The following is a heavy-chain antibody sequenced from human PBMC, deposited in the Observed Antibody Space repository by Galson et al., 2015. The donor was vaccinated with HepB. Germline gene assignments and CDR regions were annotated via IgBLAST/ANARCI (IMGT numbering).Heavy chain of an antibody. Sequence: SLRLSCAASGFTFSTYSMNWVRQAPGKGLEWVSSITSSSRNMYYADSVKGRFTISRDNAKNSLYLQMNRLRVEDTAVYYCAKDRGYSSSWYLGPYHYYGLDVWGRGTTVTVSS. CDR2: ITSSSRNM. D-gene: IGHD6-13*01. V-gene: IGHV3-21*01. J-gene: IGHJ6*02. CDR3: AKDRGYSSSWYLGPYHYYGLDV. CDR1: GFTFSTYS.